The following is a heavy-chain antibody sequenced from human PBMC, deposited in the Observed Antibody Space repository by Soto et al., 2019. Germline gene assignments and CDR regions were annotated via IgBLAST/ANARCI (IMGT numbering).Heavy chain of an antibody. CDR2: ISGSGGST. CDR3: AKLDLGYSYGYAY. J-gene: IGHJ4*02. Sequence: GGSLRLSCAASGFTFSSYAMSGVRQAPGKGLEWVSAISGSGGSTHYADSVKGRFTISRDNSKNTLYLQMNSLRAEDTAVYYCAKLDLGYSYGYAYWGQGTLVTVSS. V-gene: IGHV3-23*01. D-gene: IGHD5-18*01. CDR1: GFTFSSYA.